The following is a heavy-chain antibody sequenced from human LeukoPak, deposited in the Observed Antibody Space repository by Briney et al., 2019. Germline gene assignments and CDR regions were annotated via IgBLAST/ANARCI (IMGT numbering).Heavy chain of an antibody. CDR2: ISGSGGST. CDR3: AKMTVTVIVDY. D-gene: IGHD3-22*01. J-gene: IGHJ4*02. V-gene: IGHV3-23*01. CDR1: GFTFSSYA. Sequence: GGSLRLSCAASGFTFSSYAMSWVRQAPGKVLELVSPISGSGGSTYYAASVKGRFTISRDNCKDTLYLQMNGLRAEDTAGYYCAKMTVTVIVDYWGQGTLVTVSS.